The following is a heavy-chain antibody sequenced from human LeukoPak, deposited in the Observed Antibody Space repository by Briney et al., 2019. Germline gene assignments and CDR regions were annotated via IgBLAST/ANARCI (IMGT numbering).Heavy chain of an antibody. Sequence: ASVKVSFKASGYTFTGYYIHWVRQAPGQGLEWMGRINPNNGGTNYAQKFQGRVTMTRDTSISTAYMELSRLRSDDTAVYYCARAGSGRNFDDWGQGTLVTVSS. CDR1: GYTFTGYY. CDR3: ARAGSGRNFDD. V-gene: IGHV1-2*06. CDR2: INPNNGGT. J-gene: IGHJ4*02. D-gene: IGHD1-26*01.